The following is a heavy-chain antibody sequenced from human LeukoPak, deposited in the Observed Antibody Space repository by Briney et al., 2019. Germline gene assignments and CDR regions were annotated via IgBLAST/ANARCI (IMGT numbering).Heavy chain of an antibody. V-gene: IGHV4-61*01. CDR2: IYYSGST. CDR3: ARVARYYFDY. CDR1: GYSISSGYY. Sequence: PSETLSLTCAVSGYSISSGYYWSWIRQPPGQGLEWIGYIYYSGSTNYNPSLKSRVTISVDTSKNQFSLKLSSVTAADTAVYYCARVARYYFDYWGQGTLVTVSS. J-gene: IGHJ4*02.